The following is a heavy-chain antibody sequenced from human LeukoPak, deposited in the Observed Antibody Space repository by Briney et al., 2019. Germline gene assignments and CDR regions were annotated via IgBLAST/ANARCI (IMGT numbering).Heavy chain of an antibody. J-gene: IGHJ4*02. CDR2: IYYTGST. D-gene: IGHD3-10*02. CDR1: GDSISSSSYY. CDR3: ARRLRAYAYVFDY. V-gene: IGHV4-39*01. Sequence: SETLSLTCSVSGDSISSSSYYWGWIRQPPGKGLEWIGSIYYTGSTHYNPSLKSRVTISVDTSNNQFSLKLSSVTAADTAVYYCARRLRAYAYVFDYWGQGTLVTVSS.